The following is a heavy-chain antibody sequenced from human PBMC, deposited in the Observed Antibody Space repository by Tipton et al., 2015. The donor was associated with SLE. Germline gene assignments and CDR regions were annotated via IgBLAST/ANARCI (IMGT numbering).Heavy chain of an antibody. V-gene: IGHV4-61*02. J-gene: IGHJ4*02. D-gene: IGHD4-17*01. CDR3: AREHENGDVFDQ. Sequence: TLSLTCTVSGASINSGTYYWTWIRQPAGKGLEWFGRIFTDGSTNYDRSLRSRATISLDTSKNQFSLKLSSVTAADTAVYYCAREHENGDVFDQWGQGTLVTVSS. CDR2: IFTDGST. CDR1: GASINSGTYY.